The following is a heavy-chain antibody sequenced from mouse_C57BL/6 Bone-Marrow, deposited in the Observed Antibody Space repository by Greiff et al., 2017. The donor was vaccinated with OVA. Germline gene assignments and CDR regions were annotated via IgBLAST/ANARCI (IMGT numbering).Heavy chain of an antibody. CDR3: ARRTTVVATRYFDI. CDR2: IDPSDSYT. J-gene: IGHJ1*03. CDR1: GYTFTSYW. V-gene: IGHV1-69*01. Sequence: QVQLQQPGAELVMPGASVKLSCKASGYTFTSYWMHWVKQRPGQGLEWIGEIDPSDSYTNYNQKFKGKSTLTVDKSSSTAYMQLSSLTSEDSAVYYCARRTTVVATRYFDIWGKGTTVTVSS. D-gene: IGHD1-1*01.